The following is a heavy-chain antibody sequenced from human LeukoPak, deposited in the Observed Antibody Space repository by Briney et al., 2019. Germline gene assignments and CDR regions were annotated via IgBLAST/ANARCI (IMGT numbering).Heavy chain of an antibody. CDR1: GFTFSNHW. D-gene: IGHD3-3*01. Sequence: GGSLRLSCAASGFTFSNHWMSWVRQAPGKGLEWVANLDQDGSEIYYVDSVKGRFTISRGNSKNTLYLQMNSLRAEDTAVYYCAKCGRLRFLEWLFPHDAFDIWGQGTMVTVSS. CDR3: AKCGRLRFLEWLFPHDAFDI. V-gene: IGHV3-7*03. J-gene: IGHJ3*02. CDR2: LDQDGSEI.